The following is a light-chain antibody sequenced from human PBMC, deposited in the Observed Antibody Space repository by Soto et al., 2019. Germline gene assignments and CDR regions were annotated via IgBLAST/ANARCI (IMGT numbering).Light chain of an antibody. Sequence: QSALTQPRSVSGSPGQSVTLSCTGTSSAVGGYNYFSWYQQHPGKAPKLMIYDVSKRPSGVPDRFSGSKSGNTASLTISGLQAEDEADYYCCSYSGSYALVFGGGTKLTVL. CDR3: CSYSGSYALV. J-gene: IGLJ2*01. CDR1: SSAVGGYNY. V-gene: IGLV2-11*01. CDR2: DVS.